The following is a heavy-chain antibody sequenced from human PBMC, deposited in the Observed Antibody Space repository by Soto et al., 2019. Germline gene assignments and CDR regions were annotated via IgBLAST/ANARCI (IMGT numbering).Heavy chain of an antibody. D-gene: IGHD3-3*01. V-gene: IGHV4-39*01. Sequence: SETLSLTCTVSGGSISSSSYYWGWIRQPPGKGLEWIGSIYYSGSTYYNPSLKSRVTISVDTSKNQFSLKLSSVTAADTAVYYCARHRGDFWSGYSTFYYYYMDVWGKGTTVTVSS. CDR3: ARHRGDFWSGYSTFYYYYMDV. CDR2: IYYSGST. CDR1: GGSISSSSYY. J-gene: IGHJ6*03.